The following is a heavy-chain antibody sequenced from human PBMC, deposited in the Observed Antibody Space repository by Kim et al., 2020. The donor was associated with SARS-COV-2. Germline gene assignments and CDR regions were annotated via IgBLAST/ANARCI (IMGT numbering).Heavy chain of an antibody. V-gene: IGHV1-69*13. D-gene: IGHD6-13*01. J-gene: IGHJ6*02. CDR3: ARVSSSWIREYYYYYGMDV. CDR1: GGTFSSYA. Sequence: SVKVSCKASGGTFSSYAISWVRQAPGQGLEWMGGIIPIFGTANYAQKFQGRVTITADESTSTAYMELSSLRSEDTAVYYCARVSSSWIREYYYYYGMDVWGQGTTVTVSS. CDR2: IIPIFGTA.